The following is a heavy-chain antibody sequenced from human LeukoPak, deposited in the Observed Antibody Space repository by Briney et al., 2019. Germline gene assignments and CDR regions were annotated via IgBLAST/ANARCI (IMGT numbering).Heavy chain of an antibody. CDR2: ISGSGGST. J-gene: IGHJ4*02. Sequence: GGSLRLSCAASGFTFSSYAMSWVRQAPGKGLEWVSAISGSGGSTYYADSVKGRFTISRDNSKNTLYLQMNSLRAEDTAVYYCAKGGAIVIVLMVYAIHPFDYWGQGTLVTVSS. D-gene: IGHD2-8*01. V-gene: IGHV3-23*01. CDR1: GFTFSSYA. CDR3: AKGGAIVIVLMVYAIHPFDY.